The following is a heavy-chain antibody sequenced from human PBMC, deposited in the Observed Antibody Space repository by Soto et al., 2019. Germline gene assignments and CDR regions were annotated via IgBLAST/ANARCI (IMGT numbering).Heavy chain of an antibody. CDR1: GYTFTGYY. D-gene: IGHD2-21*01. CDR2: INPNSGGT. CDR3: AREGIHDYYYGMDV. V-gene: IGHV1-2*04. Sequence: ASVKVSCKASGYTFTGYYMHWVRQAPGQGLEWMGWINPNSGGTNYAQKFQGWVTMTRDTSISTAYMELSRLRSDDTAVYYCAREGIHDYYYGMDVWGQGTTVTVSS. J-gene: IGHJ6*02.